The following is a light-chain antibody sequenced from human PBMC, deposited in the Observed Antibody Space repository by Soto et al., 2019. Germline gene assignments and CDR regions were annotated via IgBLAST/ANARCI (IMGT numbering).Light chain of an antibody. CDR2: EVS. Sequence: QSVLTQPASVSGSPGQSITISCTGSISAVGGYYHVSWYQQHPGKAPKLMIYEVSNRPSGVSNRFSGSKSGNTASLTISGLQAEDEADYYCSSYTSSNTLVFGGGNKVTV. CDR1: ISAVGGYYH. CDR3: SSYTSSNTLV. V-gene: IGLV2-14*01. J-gene: IGLJ3*02.